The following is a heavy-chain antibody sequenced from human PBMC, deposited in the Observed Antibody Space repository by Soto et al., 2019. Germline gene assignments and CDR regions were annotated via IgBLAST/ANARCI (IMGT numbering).Heavy chain of an antibody. CDR3: AKDRDYYDSSGLIDY. CDR2: ISGSGGST. J-gene: IGHJ4*02. CDR1: GFTFSSYA. Sequence: GGSLRLSCAASGFTFSSYAMSWVRQAPGKGLEWVSAISGSGGSTYYADSVKGRFTISRDNSKNTLYLQMNSLRAEDTAVYYCAKDRDYYDSSGLIDYWGQGTLVTVSS. V-gene: IGHV3-23*01. D-gene: IGHD3-22*01.